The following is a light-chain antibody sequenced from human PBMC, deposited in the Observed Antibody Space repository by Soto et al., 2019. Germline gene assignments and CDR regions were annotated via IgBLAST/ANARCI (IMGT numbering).Light chain of an antibody. CDR3: SSYTSSNYV. J-gene: IGLJ1*01. V-gene: IGLV2-14*01. CDR2: EVT. CDR1: SSDVDGFNY. Sequence: QSALIQPASVSGSPGQSITMSCTGTSSDVDGFNYVSWYQERPGKAPKLIIYEVTNRPSGVSNRFSGSKSGNTASLTISGLQAEDEADYYCSSYTSSNYVFGTGTKLTVL.